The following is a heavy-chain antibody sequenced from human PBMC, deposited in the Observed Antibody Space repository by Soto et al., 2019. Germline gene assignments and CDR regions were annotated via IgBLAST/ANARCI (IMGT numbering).Heavy chain of an antibody. J-gene: IGHJ3*01. Sequence: ITLKESGPTLVKPTQTLTLTCTFSGLSLSADGVGVGWIRQPPGKALEWLALIYWDDDARYRPSLKSRLTITKDTSENQVVLTMTNMDPVDTATYYCAHAYGGTSWPNDAFDVWGQGTVVTVSS. CDR2: IYWDDDA. CDR1: GLSLSADGVG. D-gene: IGHD2-2*01. V-gene: IGHV2-5*02. CDR3: AHAYGGTSWPNDAFDV.